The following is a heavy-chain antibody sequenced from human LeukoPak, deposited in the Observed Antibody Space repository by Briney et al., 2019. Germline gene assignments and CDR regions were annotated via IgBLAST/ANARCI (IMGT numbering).Heavy chain of an antibody. V-gene: IGHV3-23*01. CDR2: ISDSGGSI. J-gene: IGHJ4*02. Sequence: PGGSLRLSCAASGFTFSSYAMSWVRQAPGKGREWVSGISDSGGSIYYADSVKGRFTISRDNSTNTLYLQMNSLRAEDTAVYYCAKGGSGWYKDYWGQGTLVTVSS. D-gene: IGHD6-19*01. CDR1: GFTFSSYA. CDR3: AKGGSGWYKDY.